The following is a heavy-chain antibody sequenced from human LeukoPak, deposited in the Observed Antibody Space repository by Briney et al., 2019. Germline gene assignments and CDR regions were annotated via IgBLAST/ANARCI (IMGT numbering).Heavy chain of an antibody. V-gene: IGHV4-34*01. J-gene: IGHJ4*02. D-gene: IGHD3-10*01. Sequence: PSETLSLTCAVYGGSFSGYYWSWIRQPPGEGLEWIGEINHSGSTNYNPSLKSRVTISVDTSKNQFSLKLSSVTAADTAVYYCARSTENYGSGTFDYWGQGTLVTVSS. CDR2: INHSGST. CDR3: ARSTENYGSGTFDY. CDR1: GGSFSGYY.